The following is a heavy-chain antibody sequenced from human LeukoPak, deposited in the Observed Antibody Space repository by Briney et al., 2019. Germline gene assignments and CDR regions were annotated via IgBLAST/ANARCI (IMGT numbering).Heavy chain of an antibody. CDR2: IYHSGST. CDR1: GYSISSGYY. J-gene: IGHJ5*02. V-gene: IGHV4-38-2*02. CDR3: ASFNGGFDP. D-gene: IGHD2-8*01. Sequence: SETLSLTCTVSGYSISSGYYWGWIRQPPGKGLEWIGSIYHSGSTYYNPSLKSRVTISVDTSKNQFSLKLSSVTAADTAVYYCASFNGGFDPWGQGTLVTVSS.